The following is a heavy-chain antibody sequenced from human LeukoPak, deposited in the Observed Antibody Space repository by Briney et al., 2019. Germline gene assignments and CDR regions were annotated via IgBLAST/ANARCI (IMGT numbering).Heavy chain of an antibody. CDR3: AGHMGHDNYDILTGYHKSGNYSFDY. V-gene: IGHV4-59*08. J-gene: IGHJ4*02. CDR2: IYYTGSN. D-gene: IGHD3-9*01. Sequence: PSETLSLTCTVSSGTIGSDYWTWIRQPPGKGLEYIGYIYYTGSNYYNPSLESRVTISVDTSKNQFSLKLSSVTAAATAVYYCAGHMGHDNYDILTGYHKSGNYSFDYWGQGTLVTVSS. CDR1: SGTIGSDY.